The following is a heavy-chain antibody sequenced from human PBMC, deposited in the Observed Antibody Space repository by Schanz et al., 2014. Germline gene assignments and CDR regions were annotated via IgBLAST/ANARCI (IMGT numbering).Heavy chain of an antibody. CDR2: IYYSGST. V-gene: IGHV4-30-4*07. D-gene: IGHD3-16*01. Sequence: QVPLQESGPGLVKPSQTLSLTCAVSGGSISSGGYSWSWIRQPPGKGLEWIGYIYYSGSTYYNPSLKSRVTISVDTSKNQFSRRLSSVTAADTAVFYCARLTLGQYLDYWGQGTLVTVSS. CDR1: GGSISSGGYS. CDR3: ARLTLGQYLDY. J-gene: IGHJ4*02.